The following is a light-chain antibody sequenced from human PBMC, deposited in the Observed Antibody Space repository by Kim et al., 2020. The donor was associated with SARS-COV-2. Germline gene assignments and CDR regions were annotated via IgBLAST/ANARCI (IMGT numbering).Light chain of an antibody. V-gene: IGKV3-15*01. CDR2: SAS. CDR3: QQYYDWPPIT. Sequence: EIVMTQSPANLSVSLGERVIVSCRASQSVRSLLAWYQQKPGQAPRLLIYSASTRATGIPTRFSGSGSETEFTLTISSLQSEDFAIYYCQQYYDWPPITFGQGTRLEIK. J-gene: IGKJ5*01. CDR1: QSVRSL.